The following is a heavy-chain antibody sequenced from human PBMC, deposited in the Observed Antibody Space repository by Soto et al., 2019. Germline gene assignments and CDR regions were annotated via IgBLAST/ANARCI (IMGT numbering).Heavy chain of an antibody. CDR1: GYTFTDYG. J-gene: IGHJ4*02. Sequence: QVQLVQSGPEVKKPGASVKVSCKTSGYTFTDYGISWVRPAPGQGLEWMGWISTYKGNTNYAQKFQGRVTMTTDTSTSTAYMELRSLRSDDTAVYYCATRSPAFDYWGQGTLVTVSS. CDR3: ATRSPAFDY. V-gene: IGHV1-18*01. CDR2: ISTYKGNT.